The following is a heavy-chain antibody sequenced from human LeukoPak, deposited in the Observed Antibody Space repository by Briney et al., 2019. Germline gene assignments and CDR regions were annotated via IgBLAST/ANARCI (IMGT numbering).Heavy chain of an antibody. V-gene: IGHV4-59*01. J-gene: IGHJ5*02. CDR2: IYYSGST. D-gene: IGHD3-22*01. Sequence: SETLSLTCTVSDGSISSYYWSWIRQPPGKGLEWIGYIYYSGSTNYNPSLKSRVTISVDTSKNQFSLKLSSVTAADTAVYYCARDRDSSGYSNWFDPWGQGTLVTVSS. CDR3: ARDRDSSGYSNWFDP. CDR1: DGSISSYY.